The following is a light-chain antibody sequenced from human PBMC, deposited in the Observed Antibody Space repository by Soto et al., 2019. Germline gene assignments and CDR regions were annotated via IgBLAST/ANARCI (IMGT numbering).Light chain of an antibody. CDR3: QHYGSSLT. CDR1: HSVSSSY. V-gene: IGKV3-20*01. Sequence: EIVLTQSPGTLSLSPGERATLSCRASHSVSSSYLAWYQQKPGQAPRLLIYGASSRATGIPDRFSGSGSGTDLTLTISRLENAAFAVYYCQHYGSSLTVGGGTKVDIK. J-gene: IGKJ4*01. CDR2: GAS.